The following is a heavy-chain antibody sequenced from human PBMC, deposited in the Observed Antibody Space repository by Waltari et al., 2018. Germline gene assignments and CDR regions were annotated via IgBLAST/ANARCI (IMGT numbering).Heavy chain of an antibody. V-gene: IGHV4-61*02. CDR3: ARVYSSSGWNYYYYGMDV. Sequence: QVQLQESGPGLVKPSQTLSLTCTVSGGSISSGSYYWSWIRQPAGKGLEWIGRIYTSGSTNYNPSLKSRVTISVDTSKNQFSLKLSSVTAADTAVYYCARVYSSSGWNYYYYGMDVWGQGTTVTVSS. CDR1: GGSISSGSYY. D-gene: IGHD6-19*01. CDR2: IYTSGST. J-gene: IGHJ6*02.